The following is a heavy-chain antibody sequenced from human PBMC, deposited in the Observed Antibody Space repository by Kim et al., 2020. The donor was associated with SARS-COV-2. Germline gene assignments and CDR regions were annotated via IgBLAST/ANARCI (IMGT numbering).Heavy chain of an antibody. V-gene: IGHV4-59*08. CDR3: ASIAAAGKKAYAFDI. CDR1: GGSISSYY. D-gene: IGHD6-13*01. J-gene: IGHJ3*02. Sequence: SETLSLTCTVSGGSISSYYWSWIRQPPGKGLEWIGYIYYSGSTNYNPSLKSRVTISVDTSKNQFSLKLSSVTAADTTVYYCASIAAAGKKAYAFDIWGQGTMVTVSS. CDR2: IYYSGST.